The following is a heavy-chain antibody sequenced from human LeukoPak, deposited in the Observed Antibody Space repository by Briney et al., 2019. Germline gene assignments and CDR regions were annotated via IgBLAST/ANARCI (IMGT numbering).Heavy chain of an antibody. Sequence: GGSLRLSCAASGFTVSSNYMSWVRQAPGKGLEWVSVIYSGGRTYYADSVKGRFTISMDNSKNTLYLQMNSLRAEDTAVYYCARVPLEFCGSTSCYRYYYIDVWGKGTTVTVSS. CDR1: GFTVSSNY. CDR2: IYSGGRT. CDR3: ARVPLEFCGSTSCYRYYYIDV. J-gene: IGHJ6*03. V-gene: IGHV3-53*01. D-gene: IGHD2-2*02.